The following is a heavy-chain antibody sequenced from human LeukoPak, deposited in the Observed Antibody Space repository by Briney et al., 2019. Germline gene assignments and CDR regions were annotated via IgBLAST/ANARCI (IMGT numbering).Heavy chain of an antibody. Sequence: GGSLRLSCAASGFTFSSNWMHWVRQAPGKGLVWVSRINSDGSSTTYAESVKGRFTISRDNAKNTLYLQMNSLRAEDTAVYYCAKEALSRGIVVVPAAIPDWVYWGQGTLVTVSS. CDR3: AKEALSRGIVVVPAAIPDWVY. V-gene: IGHV3-74*01. J-gene: IGHJ4*02. D-gene: IGHD2-2*02. CDR2: INSDGSST. CDR1: GFTFSSNW.